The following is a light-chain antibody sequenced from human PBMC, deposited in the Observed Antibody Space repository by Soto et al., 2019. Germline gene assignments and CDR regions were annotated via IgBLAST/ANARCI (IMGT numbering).Light chain of an antibody. CDR1: SSDVGGYNY. CDR2: EVS. CDR3: SSYTSSRAYV. J-gene: IGLJ1*01. V-gene: IGLV2-14*01. Sequence: QSVLTQPASVSGSPGQSITISFTGSSSDVGGYNYVSWYQQQSGKAPKLMIHEVSNRPSGVSNRLPGSKSGNTASLTISGLQAEDEADYYCSSYTSSRAYVFGIGTKVTVL.